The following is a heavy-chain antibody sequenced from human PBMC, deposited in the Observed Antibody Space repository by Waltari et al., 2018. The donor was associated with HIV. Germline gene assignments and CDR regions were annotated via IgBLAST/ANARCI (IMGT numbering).Heavy chain of an antibody. Sequence: EVQLVESGGGLVQPGGSLRLSGAGSEFPFSGFWMTWVRQTPGKGRDWVANIKGDGSEKYYVDSVKGRFTISRDNAKNLLYLEMNSLRVEDTAVYYCAADLYGVYFDYWGQGTLVTVSS. CDR1: EFPFSGFW. J-gene: IGHJ4*02. CDR2: IKGDGSEK. CDR3: AADLYGVYFDY. D-gene: IGHD3-16*01. V-gene: IGHV3-7*01.